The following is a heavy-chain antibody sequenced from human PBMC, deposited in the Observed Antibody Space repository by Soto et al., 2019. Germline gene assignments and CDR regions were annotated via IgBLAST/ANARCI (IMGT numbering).Heavy chain of an antibody. J-gene: IGHJ4*02. CDR3: AKERGAAAVA. D-gene: IGHD6-13*01. CDR1: GFTFSSYG. CDR2: ISYDGSNK. Sequence: QVQLVESGGGVVQPGRSLRLSCAASGFTFSSYGMHWVRQAPGKGLEWVAVISYDGSNKYYADSVKGRFTISRDNSKNTLYLQMNSLRAEDTAVYYCAKERGAAAVAWGQGTLVTVSS. V-gene: IGHV3-30*18.